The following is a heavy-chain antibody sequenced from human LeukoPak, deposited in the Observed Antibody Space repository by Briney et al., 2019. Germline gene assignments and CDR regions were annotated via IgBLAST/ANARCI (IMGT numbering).Heavy chain of an antibody. J-gene: IGHJ4*02. V-gene: IGHV3-7*01. CDR1: GFTVSAYR. CDR2: MKQDGSAK. CDR3: ARDDVRALDY. Sequence: GGSLRLSGAASGFTVSAYRMASVRQAPGKGLEWVANMKQDGSAKHYVDSVKGRFTISRDNVRNSLYLQMNSLRAEDSAFYYCARDDVRALDYWGQGTLVTVSS. D-gene: IGHD3-16*01.